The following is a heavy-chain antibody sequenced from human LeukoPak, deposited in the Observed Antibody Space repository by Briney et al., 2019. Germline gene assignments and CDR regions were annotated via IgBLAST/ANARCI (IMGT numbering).Heavy chain of an antibody. J-gene: IGHJ4*02. D-gene: IGHD2-15*01. CDR1: GYTFTSYD. CDR3: ASISGDSIGSFGI. CDR2: MNPNSGYT. V-gene: IGHV1-8*01. Sequence: ASVKFSCKASGYTFTSYDINWVRQAPGQRLEWMGWMNPNSGYTGYAQNFQGRVTMTRNTSIKTIYMALRRLSSEDTAVYYCASISGDSIGSFGIWGQGTLVTVSS.